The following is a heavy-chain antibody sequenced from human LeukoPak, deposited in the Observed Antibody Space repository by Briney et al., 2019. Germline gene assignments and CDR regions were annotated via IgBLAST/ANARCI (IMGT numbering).Heavy chain of an antibody. D-gene: IGHD3-10*01. J-gene: IGHJ5*02. CDR2: IWYDGSNK. CDR1: GFTFSSYG. V-gene: IGHV3-33*01. Sequence: PGGSLRLSCAASGFTFSSYGMHWVRQAPGKGLEWVAVIWYDGSNKYYADSVKGRFTISRDNSKNTLYLQMNSLRAEDTAVYYCARDVSSGSGSYPIRRFDPWGQGTLVTVSS. CDR3: ARDVSSGSGSYPIRRFDP.